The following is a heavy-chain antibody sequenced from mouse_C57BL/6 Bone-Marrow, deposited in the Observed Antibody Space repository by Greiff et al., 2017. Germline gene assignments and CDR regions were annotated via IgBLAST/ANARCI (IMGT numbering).Heavy chain of an antibody. CDR1: GYAFSSSW. D-gene: IGHD2-12*01. V-gene: IGHV1-82*01. CDR3: AGWPRRRGGYYAMDY. CDR2: IYPGDGDT. J-gene: IGHJ4*01. Sequence: QVQLQQSGPELVKPGASVKISCKASGYAFSSSWMNWVKQRPGKGLEWIGRIYPGDGDTNYNGKFKGKATLTADKSSSTAYMQLSSLTSEDSAVYFCAGWPRRRGGYYAMDYWGQGTSVTVSP.